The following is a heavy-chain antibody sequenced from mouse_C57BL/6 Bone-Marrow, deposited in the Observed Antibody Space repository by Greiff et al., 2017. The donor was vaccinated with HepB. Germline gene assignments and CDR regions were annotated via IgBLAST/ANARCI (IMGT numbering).Heavy chain of an antibody. CDR1: GYTFTDYE. CDR2: IDPETGGT. V-gene: IGHV1-15*01. D-gene: IGHD4-1*01. CDR3: TKLGRFAY. J-gene: IGHJ3*01. Sequence: VQLVESGAELVRPGASVTLSCKASGYTFTDYEMHWVKQTPVHGLEWIGAIDPETGGTAYNQKFKGKAILTADKSSSTAYMELRSLTSEDSAVYYCTKLGRFAYWGQGTLVTVSA.